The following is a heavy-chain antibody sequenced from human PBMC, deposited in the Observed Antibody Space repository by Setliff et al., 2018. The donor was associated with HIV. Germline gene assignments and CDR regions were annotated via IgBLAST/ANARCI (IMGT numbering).Heavy chain of an antibody. CDR1: GGSITGYY. Sequence: SETLSLTCTVSGGSITGYYWSWIRQPPGKGLEWIGWIYYSGNTRYNPSLKSRVTISLDTSKNRFSLQLTSVTAADTAVYYCARGDPFTDFDSWGQGTLVTVSS. D-gene: IGHD3-16*01. V-gene: IGHV4-59*01. CDR3: ARGDPFTDFDS. CDR2: IYYSGNT. J-gene: IGHJ4*02.